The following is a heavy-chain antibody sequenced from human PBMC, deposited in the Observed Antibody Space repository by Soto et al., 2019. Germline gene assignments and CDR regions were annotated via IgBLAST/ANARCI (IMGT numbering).Heavy chain of an antibody. CDR3: ARPAPYSSGWYNFDY. J-gene: IGHJ4*02. V-gene: IGHV5-51*01. CDR2: IYPGDSDT. D-gene: IGHD6-19*01. CDR1: GYSFTSYW. Sequence: GESLKISCKGSGYSFTSYWIGWVRQMPGKGLEWMGIIYPGDSDTRYSPSFQGQVTISVDKSISTAYLQWSSLKASDTAMYYCARPAPYSSGWYNFDYWGQGTLVTVSS.